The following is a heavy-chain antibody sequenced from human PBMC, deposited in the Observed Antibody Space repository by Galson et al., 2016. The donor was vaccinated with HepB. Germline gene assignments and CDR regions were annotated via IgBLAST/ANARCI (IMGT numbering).Heavy chain of an antibody. CDR3: ARGITGDLGPRKDAFDI. Sequence: SVKVSCKASGDTFRSHTIIWVRQAPGQGLEWMGGIIPIFGPGDYAQKFQDRVAITADESTRTVYMEPSSLRSEDTAVYYCARGITGDLGPRKDAFDIWGQGTMVTVSS. J-gene: IGHJ3*02. CDR1: GDTFRSHT. CDR2: IIPIFGPG. D-gene: IGHD1-14*01. V-gene: IGHV1-69*13.